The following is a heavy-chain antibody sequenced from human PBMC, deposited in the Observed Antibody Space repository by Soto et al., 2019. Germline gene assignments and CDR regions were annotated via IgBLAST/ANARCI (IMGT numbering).Heavy chain of an antibody. J-gene: IGHJ6*02. Sequence: SVKVSCKASGGTFSSYAIRWVRQAPGQGLEWMGGIIPIFGTANYAQKFQGRVTITADESTSTAYMELSSLRSEDTAVYYCAGPPELTRIYYYYGMDVWGQGTTVTVSS. V-gene: IGHV1-69*13. CDR1: GGTFSSYA. CDR2: IIPIFGTA. D-gene: IGHD1-7*01. CDR3: AGPPELTRIYYYYGMDV.